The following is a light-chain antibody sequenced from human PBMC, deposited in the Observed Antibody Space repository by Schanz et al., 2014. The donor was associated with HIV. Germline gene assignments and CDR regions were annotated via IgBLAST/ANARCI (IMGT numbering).Light chain of an antibody. CDR1: ESIDTY. CDR3: QHLSSYPLT. J-gene: IGKJ4*01. V-gene: IGKV1-5*03. CDR2: ESS. Sequence: DIEMTQSPSTLSAAVGDRVTITCRASESIDTYLAWYQQSPGKAPKLLIYESSTLQSGVPSRFSGSGSGTEFTLTISSLQPDDFATYYCQHLSSYPLTFGGGTKVQI.